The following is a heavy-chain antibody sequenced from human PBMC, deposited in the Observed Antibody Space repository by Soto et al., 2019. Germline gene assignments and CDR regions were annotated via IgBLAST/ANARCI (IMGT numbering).Heavy chain of an antibody. D-gene: IGHD3-10*01. CDR3: ARDPYGSGPYYYYGMDV. J-gene: IGHJ6*02. Sequence: GGSLRLSCAASGFTFSSYGMHWVRQAPGKGLEWVAVIWYDGSNKYYADSVKGRFTISRDNSKNTLYLQMNSLRAEDTAVYYCARDPYGSGPYYYYGMDVWGQGTTVTVSS. CDR1: GFTFSSYG. CDR2: IWYDGSNK. V-gene: IGHV3-33*01.